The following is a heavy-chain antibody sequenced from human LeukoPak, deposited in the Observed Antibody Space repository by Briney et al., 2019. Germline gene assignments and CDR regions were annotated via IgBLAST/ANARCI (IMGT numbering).Heavy chain of an antibody. Sequence: QSGGSLRLSCAASGFTFSSYSMNWVRQAPGKGLEWVSYIGSSSSTIYYADSVKGRFTISRDNAKNSLYLQMNSLRAEDTAVYYCATYCSSTSCWNDYWGQGTLVTVSS. CDR1: GFTFSSYS. D-gene: IGHD2-2*01. CDR3: ATYCSSTSCWNDY. CDR2: IGSSSSTI. V-gene: IGHV3-48*04. J-gene: IGHJ4*02.